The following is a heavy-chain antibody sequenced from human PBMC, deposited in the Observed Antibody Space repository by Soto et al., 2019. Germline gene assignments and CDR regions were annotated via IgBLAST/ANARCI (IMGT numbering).Heavy chain of an antibody. CDR1: GCSISSSSYY. J-gene: IGHJ5*02. D-gene: IGHD6-19*01. CDR3: ASRSGWYAWFDP. V-gene: IGHV4-39*01. CDR2: IYYSGST. Sequence: SETLSLTCTVSGCSISSSSYYWGWIRQPPGKGLEWIGSIYYSGSTYYNPSLKSRVTISVDTSKNQFSLKLSSVTAADTAVYYCASRSGWYAWFDPWGQGTLVTVSS.